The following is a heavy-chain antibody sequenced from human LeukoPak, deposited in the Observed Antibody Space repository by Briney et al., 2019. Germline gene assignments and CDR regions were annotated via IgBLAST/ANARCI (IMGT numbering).Heavy chain of an antibody. CDR1: GYTFTSYD. CDR3: AREPLYYDSSGYPAPRFDP. V-gene: IGHV1-8*01. D-gene: IGHD3-22*01. CDR2: MNPNSGNT. J-gene: IGHJ5*02. Sequence: ASVKVSCKASGYTFTSYDINWVRQATGQGLEWMGWMNPNSGNTGYAQKFQGRVTMTRNTSISTAYMELSSLRSEDTAVYYCAREPLYYDSSGYPAPRFDPWGQGTLVTVSS.